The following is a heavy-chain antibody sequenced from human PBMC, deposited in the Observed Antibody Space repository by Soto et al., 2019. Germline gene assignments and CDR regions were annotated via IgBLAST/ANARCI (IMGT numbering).Heavy chain of an antibody. D-gene: IGHD1-20*01. Sequence: QVQLQESGPGLVKPSQTLSLTCTVSGGSISSGDYYWSWNRQPPGKGLEWIGYIYYSGSTYYNPSLKSRVTISVDTSKNQFSLKLSSVTAADTAVYYCARDSGKYNWNLGGKKGNWFDPWGQGTLVTVSS. CDR1: GGSISSGDYY. V-gene: IGHV4-30-4*01. J-gene: IGHJ5*02. CDR2: IYYSGST. CDR3: ARDSGKYNWNLGGKKGNWFDP.